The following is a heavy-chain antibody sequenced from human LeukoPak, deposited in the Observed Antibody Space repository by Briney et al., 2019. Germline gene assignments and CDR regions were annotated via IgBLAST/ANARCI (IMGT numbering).Heavy chain of an antibody. V-gene: IGHV1-18*01. J-gene: IGHJ5*02. CDR2: ISAYNGNT. CDR3: ARENYGSGSYWFDP. Sequence: AASVKVSCKASGYTFTSYGISWVRQAPGQGLEWMGWISAYNGNTNYAQKLQGRVTMTTDTSTSTAYMELRSLRSDDTAVYYCARENYGSGSYWFDPWGQGTLVTVSS. D-gene: IGHD3-10*01. CDR1: GYTFTSYG.